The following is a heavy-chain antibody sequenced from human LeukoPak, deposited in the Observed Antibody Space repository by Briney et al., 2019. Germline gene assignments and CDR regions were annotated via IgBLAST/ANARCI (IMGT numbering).Heavy chain of an antibody. CDR1: GGSISSGSYY. CDR2: IYTSGST. Sequence: PSETLSLTCTVSGGSISSGSYYWSWIRQPAGKGLEWIGRIYTSGSTNYNPSLKSRVTISVDTSKNQFSLKLSSVTAADTAVYYCARCLFYLDYWGQGTLVTVSS. CDR3: ARCLFYLDY. V-gene: IGHV4-61*02. J-gene: IGHJ4*02.